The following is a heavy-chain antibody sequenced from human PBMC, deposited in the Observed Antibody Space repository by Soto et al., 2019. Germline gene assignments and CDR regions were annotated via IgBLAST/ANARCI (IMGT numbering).Heavy chain of an antibody. Sequence: QVQLVQSGAEVKKPGSSVKVSCKASGGTFSSYAISWVRQAPGQGLEWMGGIIPIFGTANYAQKFQGRVTITAYESTRTAYMELSSLRSEDTAVYYCARDLLQYYDSSGYYYDAFDIWGQGTMVTVSS. D-gene: IGHD3-22*01. V-gene: IGHV1-69*01. J-gene: IGHJ3*02. CDR3: ARDLLQYYDSSGYYYDAFDI. CDR1: GGTFSSYA. CDR2: IIPIFGTA.